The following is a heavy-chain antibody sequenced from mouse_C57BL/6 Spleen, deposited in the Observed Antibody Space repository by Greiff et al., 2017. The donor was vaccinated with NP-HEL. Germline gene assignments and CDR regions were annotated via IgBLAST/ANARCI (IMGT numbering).Heavy chain of an antibody. D-gene: IGHD2-3*01. CDR2: ISSGGDYI. V-gene: IGHV5-9-1*02. Sequence: EVKLVESGEGLVKPGGSLKLSCAASGFTFSSYAMSWVRQTPEKRLEWVAYISSGGDYIYYADTVKGRFTISRDNARNTLYLQMSSLKSEDTAMYYCTRGGDGYYAWYFDVWGTGTTVTVSS. CDR1: GFTFSSYA. J-gene: IGHJ1*03. CDR3: TRGGDGYYAWYFDV.